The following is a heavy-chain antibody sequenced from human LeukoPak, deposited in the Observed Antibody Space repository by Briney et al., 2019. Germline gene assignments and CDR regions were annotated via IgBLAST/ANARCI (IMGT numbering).Heavy chain of an antibody. D-gene: IGHD6-6*01. Sequence: SETLPLTCTVSGGSISSYYWSWIRQPAGKGLEWIGRIYTSGSTNYNPSLKSRVTMSVDTSKNQFSLKLSSVTAADTAVYYCASGSIAARTYYFDYWGQGTLVTVSS. CDR1: GGSISSYY. V-gene: IGHV4-4*07. CDR3: ASGSIAARTYYFDY. J-gene: IGHJ4*02. CDR2: IYTSGST.